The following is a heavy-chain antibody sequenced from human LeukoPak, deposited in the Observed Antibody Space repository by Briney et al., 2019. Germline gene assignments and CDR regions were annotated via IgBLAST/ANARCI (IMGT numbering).Heavy chain of an antibody. D-gene: IGHD6-19*01. CDR3: TRGPYSSGWYEEGY. J-gene: IGHJ4*02. Sequence: GGSLRFSCTASGFTFGDYAMSWFRQAPGKGLEWVGFIRSKAYGGTTEYAASVKGRFTISRDDSKSIAYLQMNSLKTEDTAVYYCTRGPYSSGWYEEGYWGQGTLVTVSS. CDR1: GFTFGDYA. V-gene: IGHV3-49*03. CDR2: IRSKAYGGTT.